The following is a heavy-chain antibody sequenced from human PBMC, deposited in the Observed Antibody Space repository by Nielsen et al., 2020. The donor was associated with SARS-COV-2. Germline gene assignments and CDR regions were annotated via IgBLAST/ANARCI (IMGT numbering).Heavy chain of an antibody. CDR3: ASNGDHDDAFDI. J-gene: IGHJ3*02. V-gene: IGHV1-8*02. CDR1: GYTFTSYY. Sequence: ASVKVSCKASGYTFTSYYMHWVRQATGQGLEWMGWMNPNSGNTGYAQKFQGRVTMTRNTSISTAYMELSSLRSEDTAVYYCASNGDHDDAFDIWGQGTMVTVSS. CDR2: MNPNSGNT. D-gene: IGHD4-17*01.